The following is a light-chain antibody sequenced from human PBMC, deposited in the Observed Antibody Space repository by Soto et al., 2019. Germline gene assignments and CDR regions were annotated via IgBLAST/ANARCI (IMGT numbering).Light chain of an antibody. V-gene: IGKV3-11*01. CDR1: QSVSSY. CDR3: QQRSNWHGT. CDR2: DAS. J-gene: IGKJ1*01. Sequence: EIVLTQSPATLSLSPGERATLSCRASQSVSSYLAWYQQKPGQAPRLLIYDASNRATGIPARFSGSGSGTDFTLTISSLEPEDFEVYYCQQRSNWHGTFGQGTKVEIK.